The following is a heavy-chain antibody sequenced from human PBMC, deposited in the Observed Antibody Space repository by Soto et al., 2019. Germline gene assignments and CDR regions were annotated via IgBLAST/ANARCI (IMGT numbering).Heavy chain of an antibody. V-gene: IGHV3-30-3*01. CDR1: GFTFSSYA. J-gene: IGHJ4*02. Sequence: QVQLVESGGGVVQPGRSLRLSCAASGFTFSSYAMHWVRQAPGKGLEWVAVISYDGSNKYYADSVKGRFTISRDNSKNTLYLQMNSLRAEDTAVYYCARAKGTTGSRFDYWGQGTLVTVSS. CDR3: ARAKGTTGSRFDY. D-gene: IGHD1-7*01. CDR2: ISYDGSNK.